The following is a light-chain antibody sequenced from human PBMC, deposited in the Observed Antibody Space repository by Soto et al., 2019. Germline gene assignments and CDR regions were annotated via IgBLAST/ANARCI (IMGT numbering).Light chain of an antibody. V-gene: IGKV1-9*01. J-gene: IGKJ2*01. CDR1: QGISSY. CDR3: QQLKTYPRT. Sequence: DIQLTQSPSFLSASVGDRVTITCRASQGISSYLAWYQQKPGKAPKLLIYAASTLQSGVPSRFSGSGSGTEFTLTTSSLQPEDFASYYCQQLKTYPRTFGQGTNLEIK. CDR2: AAS.